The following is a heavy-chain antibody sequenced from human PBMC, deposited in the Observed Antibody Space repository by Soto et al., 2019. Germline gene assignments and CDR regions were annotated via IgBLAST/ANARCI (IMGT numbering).Heavy chain of an antibody. CDR1: GFTFSSYG. CDR3: AKDHYDSSGYPPSYYFDY. CDR2: ISYDGSNK. D-gene: IGHD3-22*01. Sequence: GGSLRLSCAASGFTFSSYGMHWVRQAPGKGLEWVAVISYDGSNKYYADSVRGRFTISRDNSKNTLYLQMNSLRAEDTAVYYCAKDHYDSSGYPPSYYFDYWGQGTLVTVSS. V-gene: IGHV3-30*18. J-gene: IGHJ4*02.